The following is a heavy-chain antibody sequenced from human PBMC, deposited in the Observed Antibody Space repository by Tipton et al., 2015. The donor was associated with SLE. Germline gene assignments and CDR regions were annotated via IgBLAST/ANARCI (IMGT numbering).Heavy chain of an antibody. V-gene: IGHV3-53*01. Sequence: SLRLSCAASGFTVNSNYMSWVRQAPGKGLEWVSIIYSGGRTYYADSVKGRFTISRDNAKNTLFLQMNSLRAEDTAVYFCASLNNGWIFDYWGQGTLVTVS. CDR3: ASLNNGWIFDY. D-gene: IGHD6-19*01. CDR2: IYSGGRT. CDR1: GFTVNSNY. J-gene: IGHJ4*02.